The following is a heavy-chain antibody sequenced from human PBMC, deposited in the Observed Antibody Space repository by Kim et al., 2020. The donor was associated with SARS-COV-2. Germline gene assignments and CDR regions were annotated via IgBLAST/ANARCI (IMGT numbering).Heavy chain of an antibody. D-gene: IGHD2-21*01. Sequence: GGSLRLSCSGSGFFFGYYTMNWVRQAPGKGLEWVSSISSDSTSIKYADSVKGRFTISRDNSKNSLDLQMTSLRVEDTAVYYCSRDRSSAIEGGLSFYYM. CDR3: SRDRSSAIEGGLSFYYM. CDR2: ISSDSTSI. V-gene: IGHV3-21*01. J-gene: IGHJ6*03. CDR1: GFFFGYYT.